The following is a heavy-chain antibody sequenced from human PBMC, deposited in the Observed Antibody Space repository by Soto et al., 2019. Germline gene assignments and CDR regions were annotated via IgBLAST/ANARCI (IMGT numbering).Heavy chain of an antibody. V-gene: IGHV3-74*01. CDR3: ARGYISGPDS. J-gene: IGHJ4*02. Sequence: EVQLVESGGGLVQPGGSLRLSCVASGFTFNDYWMHWVRQAPGKGLVWVARINGDGSTTTYADSVQGRFTISRANARNTLYLHLSSLRPEDTALYYCARGYISGPDSWGQGTLVTVSS. CDR1: GFTFNDYW. D-gene: IGHD6-19*01. CDR2: INGDGSTT.